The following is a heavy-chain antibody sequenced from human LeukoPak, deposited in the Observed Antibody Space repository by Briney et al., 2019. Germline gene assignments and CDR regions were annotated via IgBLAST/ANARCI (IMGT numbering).Heavy chain of an antibody. CDR1: GGSISIYY. D-gene: IGHD6-13*01. Sequence: SETLSLTCTVSGGSISIYYWSWIRQPPGKGLEWIGYIYYSGSTYYNPSLKSRDTISVDTSKNQFSLKLSSVTAADTAVYYCASCEIAAAGNWFDPWGQGTLVTVSS. CDR3: ASCEIAAAGNWFDP. V-gene: IGHV4-59*12. J-gene: IGHJ5*02. CDR2: IYYSGST.